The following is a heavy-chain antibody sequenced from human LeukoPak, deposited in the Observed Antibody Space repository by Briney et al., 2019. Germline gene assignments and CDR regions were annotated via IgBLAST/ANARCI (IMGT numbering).Heavy chain of an antibody. D-gene: IGHD2-15*01. CDR1: GFTFSDYY. CDR3: ARETRYCSGGSRYLDY. Sequence: GGSLRLSCAASGFTFSDYYMSWIRQAPGKGLEWVSYISSSGSTIYYADSVKGRFTISRDNAKNSLYLQMNSLRAEDTAVYYCARETRYCSGGSRYLDYWGQGTLVTVSS. CDR2: ISSSGSTI. V-gene: IGHV3-11*01. J-gene: IGHJ4*02.